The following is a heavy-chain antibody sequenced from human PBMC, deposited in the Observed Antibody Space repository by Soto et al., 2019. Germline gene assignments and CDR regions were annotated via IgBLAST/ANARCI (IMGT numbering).Heavy chain of an antibody. CDR2: IRNKANSYST. V-gene: IGHV3-72*01. J-gene: IGHJ4*02. CDR1: GLTLIDHD. D-gene: IGHD1-26*01. Sequence: GVSMRLPCAASGLTLIDHDMDWVRQDPGKGLEWVGRIRNKANSYSTAYAASVKGRFTISRDDSMNSLYLQMNSLKTEDTAVFYSARYSGSYPRGLDYWGQGTSVTVSS. CDR3: ARYSGSYPRGLDY.